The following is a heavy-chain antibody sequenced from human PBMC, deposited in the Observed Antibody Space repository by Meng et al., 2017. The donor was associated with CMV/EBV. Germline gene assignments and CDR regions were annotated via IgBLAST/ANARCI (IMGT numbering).Heavy chain of an antibody. V-gene: IGHV2-5*01. D-gene: IGHD3-10*01. CDR1: GFSLSTSGVG. CDR3: ARRRQHLQGRGFDY. J-gene: IGHJ4*02. CDR2: IYWNDDK. Sequence: SGPTLVKPTQTLTLTCTFSGFSLSTSGVGVGWIRQPPGKALEWLALIYWNDDKRYSPSLKSRLTITKDTSKNQVVLTMTNMDPVDTATYYCARRRQHLQGRGFDYWGQGTLVTVSS.